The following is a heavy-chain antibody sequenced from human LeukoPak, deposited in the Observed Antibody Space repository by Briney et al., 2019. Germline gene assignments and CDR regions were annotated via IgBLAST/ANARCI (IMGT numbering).Heavy chain of an antibody. CDR2: IYYSGST. J-gene: IGHJ6*02. Sequence: SETLSLTCTVSGGSISSYYWSWIRQPPGKGLEWIGYIYYSGSTNYNPSLKSRVTISVDTSKNQFSLKLSSVTAADTAVYYCARQLAARYYYYYGMDVWGQGTTVTVSS. D-gene: IGHD6-6*01. CDR3: ARQLAARYYYYYGMDV. V-gene: IGHV4-59*08. CDR1: GGSISSYY.